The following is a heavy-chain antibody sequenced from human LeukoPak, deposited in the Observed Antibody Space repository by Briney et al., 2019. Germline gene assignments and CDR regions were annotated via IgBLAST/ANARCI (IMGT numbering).Heavy chain of an antibody. V-gene: IGHV4-34*01. CDR1: GGSFSISY. CDR2: IYHSGGA. Sequence: KSSDTLSLTCGVSGGSFSISYWSWIRQPPGKGLEWIGQIYHSGGANYNPSLRSRVTISIDTSKNQLSLRLSSVTAADTAVYYCASRSYGSASPSFDYWGQGTLVTVSS. J-gene: IGHJ4*02. D-gene: IGHD3-10*01. CDR3: ASRSYGSASPSFDY.